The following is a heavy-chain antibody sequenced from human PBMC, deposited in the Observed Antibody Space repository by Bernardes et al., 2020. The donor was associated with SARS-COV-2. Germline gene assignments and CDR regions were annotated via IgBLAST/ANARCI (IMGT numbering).Heavy chain of an antibody. D-gene: IGHD2-15*01. J-gene: IGHJ6*02. Sequence: GGSLRLSCAASGFTFSSYEMNWVRQAPGKGLEWVSYISSSGSTIYYADSVKGRFTISRDNAKNSLYLQMNSLRAEDTAVYYCAREMVVRETYYYYYGMDVWGQGTTVTVSS. CDR3: AREMVVRETYYYYYGMDV. CDR2: ISSSGSTI. V-gene: IGHV3-48*03. CDR1: GFTFSSYE.